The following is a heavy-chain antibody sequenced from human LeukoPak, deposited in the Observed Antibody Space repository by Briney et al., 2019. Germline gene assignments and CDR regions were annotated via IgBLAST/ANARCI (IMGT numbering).Heavy chain of an antibody. Sequence: SETLSLTCTVSGGSISSYYWSWIRQPAGKGLEWIGRIYTSGTTNYNPSLKGRVTISVDTSKTEFSLKLSSVTAADTAVYYCARAVGAMAALDYWGQGTLVTVSS. J-gene: IGHJ4*02. V-gene: IGHV4-4*07. CDR1: GGSISSYY. D-gene: IGHD5-24*01. CDR3: ARAVGAMAALDY. CDR2: IYTSGTT.